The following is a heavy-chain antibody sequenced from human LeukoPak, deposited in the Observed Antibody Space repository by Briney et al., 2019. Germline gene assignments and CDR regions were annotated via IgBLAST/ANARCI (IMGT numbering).Heavy chain of an antibody. CDR1: GGSFNGYY. D-gene: IGHD3-22*01. J-gene: IGHJ6*02. CDR2: INHSGST. V-gene: IGHV4-34*01. Sequence: SETLTLTCAVYGGSFNGYYWSWIRQPPGKGLEWIGEINHSGSTNYNPSLKSRVTISVDTSKNQFSLKLSSVTAADTAVYYCARGQPNYYDSSGYYYVSDYYYGMDVWGQGTTVTVSS. CDR3: ARGQPNYYDSSGYYYVSDYYYGMDV.